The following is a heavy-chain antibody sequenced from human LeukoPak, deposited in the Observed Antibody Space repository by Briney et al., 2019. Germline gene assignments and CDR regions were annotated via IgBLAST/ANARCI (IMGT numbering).Heavy chain of an antibody. D-gene: IGHD3-22*01. CDR2: MSGSGGNI. CDR3: AKAASGYSFDY. CDR1: TFTVASNY. V-gene: IGHV3-23*01. J-gene: IGHJ4*02. Sequence: GGSLRLSCEVSTFTVASNYMSWVRQAPGKGLEWVSAMSGSGGNIYYADSVKGRFTISRDYSKNTLYLQMNSLRAEDTAVYYCAKAASGYSFDYWGQGTLVTVSS.